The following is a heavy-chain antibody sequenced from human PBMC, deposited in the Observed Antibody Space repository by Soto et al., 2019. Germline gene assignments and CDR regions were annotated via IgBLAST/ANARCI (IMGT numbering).Heavy chain of an antibody. CDR3: AKTLVAGAFDI. J-gene: IGHJ3*02. Sequence: GESLKISCKGSGYSFTSHWIAWVRQMPGKGLECMGIIYPRDSDTRYNPSFQGQITISVDSSISTAYLQWSSLKTSDTAFYYCAKTLVAGAFDIWGQGTMVTVSS. V-gene: IGHV5-51*01. CDR2: IYPRDSDT. CDR1: GYSFTSHW. D-gene: IGHD2-8*02.